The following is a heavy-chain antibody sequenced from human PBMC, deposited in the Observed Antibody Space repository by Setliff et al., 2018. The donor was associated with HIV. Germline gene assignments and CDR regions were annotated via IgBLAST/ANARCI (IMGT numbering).Heavy chain of an antibody. CDR1: GVSISGYY. Sequence: PSETLSLTCTVSGVSISGYYWGWIRQPPGKGLEWIGYIYTSGSTSYNPSLKSRVTISVDTSKNQFSLKLSSVTAADAAVYYCARQPYYDDDGTNLPSEWRVLGWGQGTLVTVSS. D-gene: IGHD3-16*01. CDR2: IYTSGST. J-gene: IGHJ4*02. CDR3: ARQPYYDDDGTNLPSEWRVLG. V-gene: IGHV4-59*08.